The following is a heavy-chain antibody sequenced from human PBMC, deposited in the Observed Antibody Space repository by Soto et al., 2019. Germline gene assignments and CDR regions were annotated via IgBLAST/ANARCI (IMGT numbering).Heavy chain of an antibody. CDR3: ARDRPSYGDYVRYFYYYGVDV. J-gene: IGHJ6*02. D-gene: IGHD4-17*01. CDR1: GGPITNDYF. Sequence: SETLSLTCTVSGGPITNDYFWSWIRQPPGKGLEWIGYIYYSGTTYYNPSLVSRVTISLDTSKNQFSLRLRSVTAADAAVYYWARDRPSYGDYVRYFYYYGVDVWGQGTTVTVSS. CDR2: IYYSGTT. V-gene: IGHV4-30-4*01.